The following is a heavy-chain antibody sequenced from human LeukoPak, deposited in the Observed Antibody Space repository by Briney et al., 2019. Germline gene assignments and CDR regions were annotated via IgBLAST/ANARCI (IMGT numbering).Heavy chain of an antibody. Sequence: QTGGSLRLSCAASGFTFSNYAMTWVRQAPGKGLEWVSVLYSDGNTKYADSVQGRFTISRDNSKNTLYLEMNSLSPDDTAVYYCARGVEPLAANTLAYWGQGTLVTVSS. D-gene: IGHD1-14*01. CDR2: LYSDGNT. J-gene: IGHJ4*02. V-gene: IGHV3-53*01. CDR3: ARGVEPLAANTLAY. CDR1: GFTFSNYA.